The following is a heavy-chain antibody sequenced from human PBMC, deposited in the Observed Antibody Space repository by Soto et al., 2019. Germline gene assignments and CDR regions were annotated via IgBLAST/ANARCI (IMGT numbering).Heavy chain of an antibody. D-gene: IGHD2-15*01. CDR2: IYYSGST. J-gene: IGHJ4*02. Sequence: KTLSLTCTVSGGSISSSSYYWGWIRQPPGKGLEWIGSIYYSGSTYYNPSLKSRVTISVDTSKNQFSLKLSSVTAADTAVYYCARHTPAISISDHWGQGTLVTVSS. CDR3: ARHTPAISISDH. CDR1: GGSISSSSYY. V-gene: IGHV4-39*01.